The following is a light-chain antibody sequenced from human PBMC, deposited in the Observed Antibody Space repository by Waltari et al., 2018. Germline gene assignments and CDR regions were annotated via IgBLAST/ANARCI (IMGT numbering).Light chain of an antibody. V-gene: IGLV2-14*03. CDR1: SSDVGGYNY. Sequence: QSALTQPASVSGSPGQSITISCTGTSSDVGGYNYGSWYQQHPGRAPKLMIYDVSNRPSGVSTRFSGSKSGNTASLTISGLQAEDEADYYCSSYTSSSPYVFGTGTKVTVL. CDR2: DVS. CDR3: SSYTSSSPYV. J-gene: IGLJ1*01.